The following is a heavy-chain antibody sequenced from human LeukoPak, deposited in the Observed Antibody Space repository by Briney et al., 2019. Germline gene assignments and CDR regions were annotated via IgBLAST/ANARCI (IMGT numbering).Heavy chain of an antibody. Sequence: PGRSLRLSCAASGFTFDDYAMHWVRQAPGKGLEWVSGISWNSGSIGYADSVKGRFTISRDNAKNSLYLQMNSLRAEDMALYYCAKDIGYVGTAILDYWGQGTLVTVSS. J-gene: IGHJ4*02. CDR1: GFTFDDYA. CDR3: AKDIGYVGTAILDY. CDR2: ISWNSGSI. V-gene: IGHV3-9*03. D-gene: IGHD5-18*01.